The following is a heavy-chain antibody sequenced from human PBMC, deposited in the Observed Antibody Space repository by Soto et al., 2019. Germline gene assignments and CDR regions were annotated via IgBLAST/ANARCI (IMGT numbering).Heavy chain of an antibody. Sequence: QVQLVQSGAEVKKPGASVKVSCKASGYSFTTYGISWVRQAPGQGLEWMGWISDYNGNTNYEKKFQGRGTMTTDTSTRTSYVELXSLRSDDTAVYYCAREGYYSGSGSYSPPRYYGMDVWGQGTTVTVS. J-gene: IGHJ6*02. D-gene: IGHD3-10*01. CDR2: ISDYNGNT. V-gene: IGHV1-18*01. CDR1: GYSFTTYG. CDR3: AREGYYSGSGSYSPPRYYGMDV.